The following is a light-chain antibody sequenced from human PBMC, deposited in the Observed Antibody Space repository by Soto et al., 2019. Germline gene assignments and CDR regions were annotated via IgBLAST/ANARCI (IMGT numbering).Light chain of an antibody. CDR1: RSNIGAGYH. J-gene: IGLJ3*02. CDR2: GNS. CDR3: QSYDSSLSGSV. V-gene: IGLV1-40*01. Sequence: QSVLTQPPSVSGAPGQRVTISCTGSRSNIGAGYHVHWYQQLPGTAPKLLIHGNSNRPSGVPDRFSGSKSGTSASLAITGLQAEDEADYYCQSYDSSLSGSVFGGGTKVTVL.